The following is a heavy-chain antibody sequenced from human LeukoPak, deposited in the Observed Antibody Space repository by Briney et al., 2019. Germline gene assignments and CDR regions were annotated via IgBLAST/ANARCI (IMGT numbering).Heavy chain of an antibody. CDR2: INHSGST. CDR1: GGSISSYY. CDR3: ARTFSMVRGVIVTYYGMDV. V-gene: IGHV4-34*01. Sequence: SETLSLTCTVSGGSISSYYWSWIRQPPGKGLEWIGEINHSGSTNYNPSLKSRVTLSVDTSKNQFSLKLNSVTAADTAVYYCARTFSMVRGVIVTYYGMDVWGQGTTVTVSS. D-gene: IGHD3-10*01. J-gene: IGHJ6*02.